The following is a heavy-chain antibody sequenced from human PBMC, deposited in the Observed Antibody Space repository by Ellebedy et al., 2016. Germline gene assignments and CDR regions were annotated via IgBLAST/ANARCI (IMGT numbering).Heavy chain of an antibody. J-gene: IGHJ5*02. CDR2: MNPNSENT. CDR1: GYIFSSYD. Sequence: ASVKVSCXTSGYIFSSYDINWVRQATGQGLEWMGWMNPNSENTGYAQKFQGRVTMTRDTSISTAYMELSRLRSDDTAVYYCARVVAAARVDWFDPWGQGTLVTVSS. V-gene: IGHV1-8*01. CDR3: ARVVAAARVDWFDP. D-gene: IGHD6-13*01.